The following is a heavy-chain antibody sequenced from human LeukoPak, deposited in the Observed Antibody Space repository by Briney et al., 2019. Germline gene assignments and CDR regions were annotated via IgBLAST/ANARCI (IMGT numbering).Heavy chain of an antibody. J-gene: IGHJ3*01. CDR2: NKADGSTA. D-gene: IGHD1-14*01. V-gene: IGHV3-74*01. Sequence: PGGSLTLSCSASGFPFDNSWVHWVRQAPGKGLVGVSLNKADGSTATHAHSVKGRLTISRDKARNTPYLQMYSLTIQDRAVYYCVVVVEPPDSDGFDVWGQGTKITVPS. CDR1: GFPFDNSW. CDR3: VVVVEPPDSDGFDV.